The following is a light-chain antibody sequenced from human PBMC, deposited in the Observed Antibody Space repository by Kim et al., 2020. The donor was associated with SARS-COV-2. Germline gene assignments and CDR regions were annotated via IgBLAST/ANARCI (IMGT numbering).Light chain of an antibody. V-gene: IGKV3-20*01. CDR3: QQYGSPLLT. Sequence: EIVLTQSPGTLSLSPGERATLSCRASQSVTNSYLAWYQQRPGQAPRLLIYATSIRATGVPDRFSGSDSGTDFTLTISRLEPEDFAVYYCQQYGSPLLTFGGGTKVDIK. J-gene: IGKJ4*01. CDR2: ATS. CDR1: QSVTNSY.